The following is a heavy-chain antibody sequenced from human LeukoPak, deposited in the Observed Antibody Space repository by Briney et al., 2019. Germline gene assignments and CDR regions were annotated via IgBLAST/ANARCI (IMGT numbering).Heavy chain of an antibody. V-gene: IGHV3-49*03. Sequence: GGSLRLSCTASGFTFGDYAMSWFRQAPGKGLEWVGFIRSKAYGGTTEYAASVKGRFTISRGDSKSIAYLQMNSLKTEDTAVYYCEYCTNGVCYSSDYWGQGTLVTVSS. CDR3: EYCTNGVCYSSDY. CDR2: IRSKAYGGTT. J-gene: IGHJ4*02. CDR1: GFTFGDYA. D-gene: IGHD2-8*01.